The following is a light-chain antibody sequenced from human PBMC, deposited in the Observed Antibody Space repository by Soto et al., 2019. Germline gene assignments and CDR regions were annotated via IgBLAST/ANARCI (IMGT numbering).Light chain of an antibody. J-gene: IGKJ5*01. CDR3: QQRNNWPIT. Sequence: EIVLTQSPGTLSLSPGEGATLSCRASQSISSNFLAWYQQQPGQAPRLLMSGTSNRATGTPDRFSGSGSGTDFTLTISSLEPEDFALYYCQQRNNWPITFGQGTRLEI. CDR2: GTS. V-gene: IGKV3D-20*02. CDR1: QSISSNF.